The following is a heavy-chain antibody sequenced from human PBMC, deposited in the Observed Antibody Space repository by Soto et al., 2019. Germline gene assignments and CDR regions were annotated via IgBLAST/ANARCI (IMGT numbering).Heavy chain of an antibody. CDR3: TRDGDFYGMDV. Sequence: VQLVESGGGSVQPGRSLRLSCTFSGFTSDDYALTWVRQAPGKGLEWVAFATSQAFGGTTDYAASVKGRFTISRDDSTTVAYLQMNSLQTEDTAIYYCTRDGDFYGMDVWGQGTTVTVSS. J-gene: IGHJ6*02. CDR1: GFTSDDYA. D-gene: IGHD3-3*01. V-gene: IGHV3-49*04. CDR2: ATSQAFGGTT.